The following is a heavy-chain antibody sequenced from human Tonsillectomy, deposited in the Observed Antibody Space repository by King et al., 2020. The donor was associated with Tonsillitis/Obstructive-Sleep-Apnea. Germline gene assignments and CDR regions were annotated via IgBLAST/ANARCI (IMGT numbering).Heavy chain of an antibody. CDR2: IYYSGST. D-gene: IGHD1-1*01. CDR3: ARPQHFYYYQDV. CDR1: GGSISSSSYY. J-gene: IGHJ6*03. V-gene: IGHV4-39*01. Sequence: LQLQESGPGLVKPSETLSLTCTVSGGSISSSSYYWGWIRQPPGKGLEWIGSIYYSGSTYYNPSLKSRVTISVDTSKNQFSLKLSSVTAADTAVYYCARPQHFYYYQDVWGKGTTVTVSS.